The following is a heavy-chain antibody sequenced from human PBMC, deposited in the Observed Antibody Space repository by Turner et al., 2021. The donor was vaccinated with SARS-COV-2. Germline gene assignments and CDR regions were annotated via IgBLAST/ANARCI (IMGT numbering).Heavy chain of an antibody. CDR3: AKDLGQLDWFDP. D-gene: IGHD6-13*01. CDR1: GFTFSSYG. J-gene: IGHJ5*02. V-gene: IGHV3-30*18. Sequence: QVQLVESGGGVVQSGRSLRLSCAASGFTFSSYGMHWVRQAPGKGLEWVAVISYDGTNKYYADSVKGRFTISRDNSKNTLYLQMNSLRAEDTAVYYCAKDLGQLDWFDPWGQGTLVTVSS. CDR2: ISYDGTNK.